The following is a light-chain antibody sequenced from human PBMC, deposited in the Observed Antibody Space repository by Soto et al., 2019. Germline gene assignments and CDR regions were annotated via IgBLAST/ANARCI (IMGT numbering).Light chain of an antibody. V-gene: IGKV3-11*01. CDR2: DAS. J-gene: IGKJ5*01. CDR1: QSVGNY. Sequence: EIVLTQSPATLSLSPGERATLSCRASQSVGNYLGWYQQRPGQAPRLLIYDASERAAGIPARFSGSGSGTDFTLTINSLETEDFALYYCHHRYTWPRAFGQGTRLEIK. CDR3: HHRYTWPRA.